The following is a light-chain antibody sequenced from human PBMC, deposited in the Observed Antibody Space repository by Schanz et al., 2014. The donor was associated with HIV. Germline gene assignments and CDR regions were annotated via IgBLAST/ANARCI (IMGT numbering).Light chain of an antibody. CDR3: MQVLQSSQFT. CDR2: FGF. V-gene: IGKV2-28*01. Sequence: DIVMTQSPLSLPVTPGEPASISCRSSQSLLHSDGYNYLDWYLQKPGQSPQLLIYFGFTRVSGVPDRFSGSGSGTDFTLKISRVEAEDVGVYYCMQVLQSSQFTFGPGTKVDIK. CDR1: QSLLHSDGYNY. J-gene: IGKJ3*01.